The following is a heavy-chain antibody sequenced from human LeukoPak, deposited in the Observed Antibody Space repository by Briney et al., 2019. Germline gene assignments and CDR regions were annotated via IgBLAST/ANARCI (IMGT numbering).Heavy chain of an antibody. CDR1: GGSLSSYY. V-gene: IGHV4-59*01. Sequence: SETLSLTCTVSGGSLSSYYWSWIRQPPGKGLEGIGYIYYSGSTNYNPSLKSRVTISVDTSKNQCSLKLSSVTAADTAVYYCARGRYCSSTSCYGFDPWGQGTLVTVSS. J-gene: IGHJ5*02. CDR3: ARGRYCSSTSCYGFDP. CDR2: IYYSGST. D-gene: IGHD2-2*01.